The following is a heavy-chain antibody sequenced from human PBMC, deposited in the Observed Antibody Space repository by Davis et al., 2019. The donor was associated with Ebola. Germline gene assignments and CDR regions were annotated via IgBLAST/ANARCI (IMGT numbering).Heavy chain of an antibody. V-gene: IGHV3-33*01. CDR1: GFTFSSYG. D-gene: IGHD1-26*01. J-gene: IGHJ4*02. CDR3: ARGQRGWELPRGGFDY. CDR2: IWYDGSNK. Sequence: PGGSLRLSCAASGFTFSSYGMHWVRQAPGKGLEWVAVIWYDGSNKYYADSVKGRFTISRDNSKNTLYLQMNSLRAEDTAVYYCARGQRGWELPRGGFDYWGQGTLVTVSS.